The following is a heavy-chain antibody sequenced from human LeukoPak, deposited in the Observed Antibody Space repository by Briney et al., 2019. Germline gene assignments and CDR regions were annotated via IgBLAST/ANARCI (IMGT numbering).Heavy chain of an antibody. CDR3: AKETRGYSYGYSFDY. D-gene: IGHD5-18*01. J-gene: IGHJ4*02. V-gene: IGHV3-33*06. Sequence: GRSLRLSCAASGFTFSSYAMHWVRQAPGKGLEWVAVIWYDGSNKYYADSVKGRFTISRDNSKNTLYLQMNSLRAEDTAVYYCAKETRGYSYGYSFDYWGQGTLVTVSS. CDR1: GFTFSSYA. CDR2: IWYDGSNK.